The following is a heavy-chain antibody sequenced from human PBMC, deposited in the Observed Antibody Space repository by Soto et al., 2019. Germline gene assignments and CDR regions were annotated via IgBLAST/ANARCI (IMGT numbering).Heavy chain of an antibody. CDR3: ASMLANSDY. Sequence: QVQLVESGGGVVQPGRSLRLSCVVSGFAFSRNGMHWVRQAPGKGLEWLAVISYDGGDKYYADSVEGRFFISRDNSKNTLFLQMNSLRVEDTAVYYCASMLANSDYWGQGTLVTVSS. CDR2: ISYDGGDK. V-gene: IGHV3-30*03. D-gene: IGHD2-8*01. CDR1: GFAFSRNG. J-gene: IGHJ4*02.